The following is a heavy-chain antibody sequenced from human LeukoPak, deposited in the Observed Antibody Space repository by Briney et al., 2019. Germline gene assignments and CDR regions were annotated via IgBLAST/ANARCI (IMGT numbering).Heavy chain of an antibody. CDR2: ISSSSSTI. CDR3: ARELLNNDAFDI. D-gene: IGHD3-10*01. V-gene: IGHV3-48*01. CDR1: GFTFSSYS. Sequence: QTGGSLRLSCAASGFTFSSYSMNWVRQAPGKGLEWVSYISSSSSTIYYADSVKGRFTISRDNAKNSLYLHMNSLRAEDTAVYYCARELLNNDAFDIWGQGTMVTVSS. J-gene: IGHJ3*02.